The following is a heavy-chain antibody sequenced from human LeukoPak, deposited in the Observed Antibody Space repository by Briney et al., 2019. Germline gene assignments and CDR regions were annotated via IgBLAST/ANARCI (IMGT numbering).Heavy chain of an antibody. CDR2: IIPILGIA. J-gene: IGHJ4*02. V-gene: IGHV1-69*02. CDR3: ARGSSSSKPNFDY. CDR1: GGTFSSYT. D-gene: IGHD6-6*01. Sequence: ASVKVSCXASGGTFSSYTISWVRQAPGQGLEWMGRIIPILGIANYAQKFQGRVTITADKSTSTAYMELSSLRSEDTAVYYCARGSSSSKPNFDYWGQGTLVTVSS.